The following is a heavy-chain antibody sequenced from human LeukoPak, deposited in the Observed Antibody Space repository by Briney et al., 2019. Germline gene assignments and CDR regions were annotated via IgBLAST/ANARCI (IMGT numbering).Heavy chain of an antibody. CDR2: TYYRSKMYN. Sequence: KPSQTLSLTCAISGDSVSSNSAALNWLRQSPSRGLEWLGRTYYRSKMYNDFGVSVKSRITIYLDTSKNQFSLQLNSVTPEDTAVYYCARDSSGWFGAFDIWGQGTMVTVSS. V-gene: IGHV6-1*01. J-gene: IGHJ3*02. CDR3: ARDSSGWFGAFDI. CDR1: GDSVSSNSAA. D-gene: IGHD6-19*01.